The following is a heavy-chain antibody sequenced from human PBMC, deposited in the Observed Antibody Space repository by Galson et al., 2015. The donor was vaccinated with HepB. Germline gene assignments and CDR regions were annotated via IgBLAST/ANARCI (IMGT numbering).Heavy chain of an antibody. CDR2: ISGSGGST. J-gene: IGHJ4*02. CDR3: AKDQYYDFWSGYYPY. Sequence: SLRLSCAASGFTFSSYAMSWVRQAPGKGLEWASAISGSGGSTYYADSVKGRFTISRDNSKNTLYLQMNSLRAEDTAVYYCAKDQYYDFWSGYYPYWGQGTLVTVSS. D-gene: IGHD3-3*01. CDR1: GFTFSSYA. V-gene: IGHV3-23*01.